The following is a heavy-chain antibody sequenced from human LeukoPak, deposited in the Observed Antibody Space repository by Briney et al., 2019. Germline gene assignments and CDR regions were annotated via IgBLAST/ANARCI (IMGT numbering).Heavy chain of an antibody. Sequence: SGTLSLTCTVSGGSISSHYWSWIRQPPGRGLEWIGYVFNSGTTDQNPSLKGRVTISLDTSKNHVSLRLTSVTAADTAVYYCARRFRVGDIRVDAFDMWGQGTMVTVSS. CDR1: GGSISSHY. D-gene: IGHD1-26*01. J-gene: IGHJ3*02. V-gene: IGHV4-59*11. CDR2: VFNSGTT. CDR3: ARRFRVGDIRVDAFDM.